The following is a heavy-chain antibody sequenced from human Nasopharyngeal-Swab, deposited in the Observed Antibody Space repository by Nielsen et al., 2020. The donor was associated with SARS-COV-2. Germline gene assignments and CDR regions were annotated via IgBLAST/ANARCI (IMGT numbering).Heavy chain of an antibody. CDR3: ARDPGVSWPSNKYYYYYRDV. V-gene: IGHV1-69*13. CDR2: IIPIFGTA. CDR1: GGTFISYA. D-gene: IGHD6-13*01. J-gene: IGHJ6*03. Sequence: SVKVSCKASGGTFISYAISWVRQAPGQGLEWMGGIIPIFGTANYAQKFQGRVTITADESTSTAYMELSSLRSEDTAVYYCARDPGVSWPSNKYYYYYRDVWGKGTTVTVSS.